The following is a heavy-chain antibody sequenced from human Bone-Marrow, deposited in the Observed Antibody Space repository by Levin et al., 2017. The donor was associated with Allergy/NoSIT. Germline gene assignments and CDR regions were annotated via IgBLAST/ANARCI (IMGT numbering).Heavy chain of an antibody. Sequence: ASVKVSCKTSGYTFTGYYIHWVRQAPGQGLEWMGRINPNSAGTNYAQKFQGRVTMTRDTSISTVYMELSRLTNDDTAVYYCAKEVGYRNTWYPFDYWGQGTLVTVSS. CDR2: INPNSAGT. D-gene: IGHD6-13*01. J-gene: IGHJ4*02. CDR1: GYTFTGYY. CDR3: AKEVGYRNTWYPFDY. V-gene: IGHV1-2*06.